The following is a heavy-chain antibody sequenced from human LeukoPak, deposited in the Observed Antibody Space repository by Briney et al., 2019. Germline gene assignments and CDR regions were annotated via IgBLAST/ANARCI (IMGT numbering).Heavy chain of an antibody. Sequence: PGGSLRLSCAASGFTFSSYSMNWARQAPGKGLEWVSYISSSSSTIYYADSVKGRFTISRDNAKNSLYLQMNSLRAEDTAVYYCARAGGDGCSYGDFDYWGQGTLVTVSS. CDR3: ARAGGDGCSYGDFDY. D-gene: IGHD5-18*01. CDR2: ISSSSSTI. V-gene: IGHV3-48*01. CDR1: GFTFSSYS. J-gene: IGHJ4*02.